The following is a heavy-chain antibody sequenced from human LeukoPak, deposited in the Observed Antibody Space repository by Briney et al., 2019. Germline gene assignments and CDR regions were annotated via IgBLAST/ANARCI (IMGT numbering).Heavy chain of an antibody. CDR3: ARAPRLLWFGSYTRNYFDY. J-gene: IGHJ4*02. D-gene: IGHD3-10*01. CDR2: VYTSGST. V-gene: IGHV4-61*02. Sequence: SETLSLTCTVSGGSISSDNYSWSWIRQPAGKGLEWIGRVYTSGSTNYNPSLKSRVTMSVDTSKNQFSLKLSSVTAADTAVYYCARAPRLLWFGSYTRNYFDYWGQGTLVTVSS. CDR1: GGSISSDNYS.